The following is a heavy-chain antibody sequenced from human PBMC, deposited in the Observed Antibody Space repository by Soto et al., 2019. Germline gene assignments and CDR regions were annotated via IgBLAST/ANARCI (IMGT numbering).Heavy chain of an antibody. CDR3: ARGRFDSSTLFNYYYGMDV. CDR1: GYTFTSYY. Sequence: ASVKDSCKASGYTFTSYYMHWVRQAPGQGLEWMGIINPSGGSTSYAQKFQGRVTMTRDTSTSTVYMELSSLRSEDTAVYYCARGRFDSSTLFNYYYGMDVWGQGTTVTVSS. V-gene: IGHV1-46*01. J-gene: IGHJ6*02. D-gene: IGHD2-2*01. CDR2: INPSGGST.